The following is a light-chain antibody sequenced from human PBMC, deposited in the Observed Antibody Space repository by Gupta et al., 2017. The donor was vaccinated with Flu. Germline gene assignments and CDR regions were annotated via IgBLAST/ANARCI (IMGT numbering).Light chain of an antibody. Sequence: DIVLTQSSPTLPLSSGERAPLSCRASQSVGSSLDWFQQKPGQAPRLLISYASNRATGIPARFSSRGSGKGFTLTISSLEPENFAVYYCQQRSNWPRTFGQGTKVEIK. V-gene: IGKV3-11*01. J-gene: IGKJ1*01. CDR3: QQRSNWPRT. CDR1: QSVGSS. CDR2: YAS.